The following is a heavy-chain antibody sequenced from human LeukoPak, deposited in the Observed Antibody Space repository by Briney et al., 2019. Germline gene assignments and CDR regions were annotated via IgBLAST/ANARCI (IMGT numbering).Heavy chain of an antibody. D-gene: IGHD1-26*01. CDR3: ASSHSGSYSLDY. CDR2: ISWNSGSI. V-gene: IGHV3-9*01. J-gene: IGHJ4*02. Sequence: GRSLRLSCAASGFTFDDYAMHWVRQAPGKGLEWVSGISWNSGSIGYADSVKGRFTISRDNAKNSLYLQMNSLRAEDTAVYYCASSHSGSYSLDYWGQGTLVTVSS. CDR1: GFTFDDYA.